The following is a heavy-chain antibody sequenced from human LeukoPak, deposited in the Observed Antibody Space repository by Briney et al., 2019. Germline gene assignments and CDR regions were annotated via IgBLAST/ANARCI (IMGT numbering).Heavy chain of an antibody. V-gene: IGHV3-15*01. D-gene: IGHD3-10*01. CDR1: GFTFSNAW. Sequence: GGSLRLSCAASGFTFSNAWVSWVRQAPGKVMEWVGRFKSKTDGGTTDYTAPVKGRLTISRDDSKNTLYLQMSSLKTEDTAVYYCTTGPFDYYGSASYLANGMDVWGQGTTVTVSS. J-gene: IGHJ6*02. CDR3: TTGPFDYYGSASYLANGMDV. CDR2: FKSKTDGGTT.